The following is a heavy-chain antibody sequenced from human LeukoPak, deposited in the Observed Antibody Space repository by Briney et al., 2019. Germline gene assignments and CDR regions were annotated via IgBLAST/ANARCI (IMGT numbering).Heavy chain of an antibody. Sequence: SETLSLTCTVSGGSISSFYWSWIGQPPGKGLEWIGYIYYSGSTNYNPSLKSRVTISVDTSKNQFSLKLSSVTAADTAVYYCARYDYGGYYYYGMDVWGQGTTVTVSS. CDR2: IYYSGST. CDR1: GGSISSFY. V-gene: IGHV4-59*01. J-gene: IGHJ6*02. D-gene: IGHD4-23*01. CDR3: ARYDYGGYYYYGMDV.